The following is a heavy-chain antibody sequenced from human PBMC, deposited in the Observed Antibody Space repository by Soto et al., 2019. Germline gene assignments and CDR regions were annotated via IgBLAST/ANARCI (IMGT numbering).Heavy chain of an antibody. Sequence: ASVKVSCKASGYTFTSYAMHWVRQAPGQRLEWMGWINAGNGNTKYSQKFQGRVTITRDTSASTAYMELSSLRSEDTAVYYCATELLRYFDWLPASDWGQGTLVTVSS. CDR1: GYTFTSYA. CDR2: INAGNGNT. D-gene: IGHD3-9*01. J-gene: IGHJ4*02. CDR3: ATELLRYFDWLPASD. V-gene: IGHV1-3*01.